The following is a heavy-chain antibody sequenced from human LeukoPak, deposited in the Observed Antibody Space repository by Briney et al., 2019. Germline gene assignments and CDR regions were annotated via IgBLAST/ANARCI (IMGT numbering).Heavy chain of an antibody. CDR3: ASEYGSGSFYY. V-gene: IGHV4-4*07. J-gene: IGHJ4*02. CDR1: GASISSYY. Sequence: AETLSLTCTVSGASISSYYWSWIRQPAGKGLEWIGRINTSGSTNYNPSLKSRITMSVDTSKNHFSLRLSSVTAADTAVYYCASEYGSGSFYYWGQGTLVTVSS. CDR2: INTSGST. D-gene: IGHD3-10*01.